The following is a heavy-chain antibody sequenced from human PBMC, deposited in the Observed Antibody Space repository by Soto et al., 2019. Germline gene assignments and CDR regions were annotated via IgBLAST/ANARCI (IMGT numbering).Heavy chain of an antibody. CDR3: ARHNDGAYVGYYYGLGF. J-gene: IGHJ6*04. D-gene: IGHD4-17*01. V-gene: IGHV5-51*01. Sequence: GESLKISCRGSGYRFSNHWIAWVRQMPGKGLEWMGIINPGDSDARYSPSFYGQVTISVDMSANTAYLQWSNLKASDTAVYFFARHNDGAYVGYYYGLGFRGKGTSVTVSP. CDR2: INPGDSDA. CDR1: GYRFSNHW.